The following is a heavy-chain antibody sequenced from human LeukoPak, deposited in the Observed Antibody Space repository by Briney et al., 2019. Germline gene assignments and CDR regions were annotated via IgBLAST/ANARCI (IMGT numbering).Heavy chain of an antibody. D-gene: IGHD2-21*02. J-gene: IGHJ4*02. CDR2: ILYDGRNK. Sequence: GRSLRLSCAASGFTFSSYAMHWVRQAPGKGLEWVAVILYDGRNKYYADPVKGRFTISRDNSKNTLYLQMNSLRAEDTAVYYCARDRLTYCGGDCGLDYWGQGTLVTVSS. V-gene: IGHV3-30*04. CDR1: GFTFSSYA. CDR3: ARDRLTYCGGDCGLDY.